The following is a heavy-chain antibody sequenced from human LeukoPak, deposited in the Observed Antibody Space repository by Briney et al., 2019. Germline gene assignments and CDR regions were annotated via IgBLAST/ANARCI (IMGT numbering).Heavy chain of an antibody. D-gene: IGHD3-22*01. Sequence: GASVKVSCKASGGTFSSSSINWVRQAPGQGLEWMGRIIPIHGTTNYAQKFQGTVTITADTSTNTAYMELSSLRSEDTALYYCARFEVYYDALGGMDVWGQGTTVTVSS. J-gene: IGHJ6*02. CDR3: ARFEVYYDALGGMDV. CDR1: GGTFSSSS. V-gene: IGHV1-69*08. CDR2: IIPIHGTT.